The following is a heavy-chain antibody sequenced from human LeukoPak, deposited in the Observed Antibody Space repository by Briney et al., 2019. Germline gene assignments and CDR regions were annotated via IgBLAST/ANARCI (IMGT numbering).Heavy chain of an antibody. V-gene: IGHV3-23*01. J-gene: IGHJ6*02. CDR3: AKTADIVVVPAARNFYYYYGMDV. CDR1: GFTFSSYA. D-gene: IGHD2-2*01. CDR2: ISGSGGST. Sequence: GGSLRLSCAASGFTFSSYAMSWVRQAPGKGLEWVSAISGSGGSTYYADSVKGRFTISRDNSKNTLYLHMNSLRAEDTAVYYCAKTADIVVVPAARNFYYYYGMDVWGQGTTVTVSS.